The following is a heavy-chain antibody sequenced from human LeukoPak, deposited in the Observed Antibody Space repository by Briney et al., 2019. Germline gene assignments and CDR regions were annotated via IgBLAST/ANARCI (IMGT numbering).Heavy chain of an antibody. Sequence: QPGGSLRLSCVASGFTFSGYAMSWVRQAPGKGLEWVSTISGSGGSTYYADSVKGRFTISRDNSKNTLYLQMNSLRAEDTAVYYCAKDVVRVSSKGWFNPWGQGTLVSVSS. CDR3: AKDVVRVSSKGWFNP. V-gene: IGHV3-23*01. CDR1: GFTFSGYA. J-gene: IGHJ5*02. D-gene: IGHD6-6*01. CDR2: ISGSGGST.